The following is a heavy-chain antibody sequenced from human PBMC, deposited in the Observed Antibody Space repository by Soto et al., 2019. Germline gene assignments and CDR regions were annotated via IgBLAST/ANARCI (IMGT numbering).Heavy chain of an antibody. CDR2: ISGSGGST. CDR3: AKNTGRYFDWLLQESFFGY. V-gene: IGHV3-23*01. D-gene: IGHD3-9*01. Sequence: EVQLLESGGGLVQPGGSLRLSCAASGFTFSSYAMSWVRQAPGKGLEWVSAISGSGGSTYYADSVKGRFTISRDNSKNTLYLQMNSLRAEDTAVYYCAKNTGRYFDWLLQESFFGYWGQGTLVTVSS. J-gene: IGHJ4*02. CDR1: GFTFSSYA.